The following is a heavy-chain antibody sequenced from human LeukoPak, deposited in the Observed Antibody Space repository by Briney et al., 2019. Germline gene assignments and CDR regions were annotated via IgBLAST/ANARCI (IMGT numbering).Heavy chain of an antibody. CDR3: ARDLGVVPAAIYAFDI. CDR1: GGSISSYY. Sequence: SETLCLTCTASGGSISSYYWSWVRQPPGKGLEWIGYIYYSGSTNYNPSPKSRVTISVDTSKNQFSLNLRSVIAADTAVYYCARDLGVVPAAIYAFDIWGQGTMVTVSS. V-gene: IGHV4-59*01. CDR2: IYYSGST. J-gene: IGHJ3*02. D-gene: IGHD2-2*01.